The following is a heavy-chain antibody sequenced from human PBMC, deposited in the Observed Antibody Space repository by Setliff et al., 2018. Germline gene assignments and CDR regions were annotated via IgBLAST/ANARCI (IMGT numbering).Heavy chain of an antibody. V-gene: IGHV3-74*01. CDR3: TREHTPWVGASHHDC. D-gene: IGHD1-26*01. Sequence: PGGSLSLSWSASGFRISFREYWMFWVRQAPGKGLEWVARIDKDGSSTVYADSVKGRFTISRDNVKKMLYLQMDSLRTEDTAVYYCTREHTPWVGASHHDCWGQGTQVNVSS. J-gene: IGHJ4*02. CDR1: GFRISFREYW. CDR2: IDKDGSST.